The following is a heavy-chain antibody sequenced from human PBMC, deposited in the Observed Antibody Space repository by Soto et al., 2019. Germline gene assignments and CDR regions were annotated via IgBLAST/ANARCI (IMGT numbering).Heavy chain of an antibody. D-gene: IGHD6-6*01. CDR2: MSSRSLTI. CDR3: ARGGSSSDNGMDV. V-gene: IGHV3-48*02. J-gene: IGHJ6*02. Sequence: WSLRLSSAASGFTFSTYSMNWVRQAPGKGLEWVSYMSSRSLTIYYTDSVKGRFTISRDNAKNSLYLQMNSLRDEDTAVYYCARGGSSSDNGMDVWGQGTTVTVSS. CDR1: GFTFSTYS.